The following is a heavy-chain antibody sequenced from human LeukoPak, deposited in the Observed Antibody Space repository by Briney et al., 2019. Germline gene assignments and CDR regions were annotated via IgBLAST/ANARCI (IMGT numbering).Heavy chain of an antibody. CDR2: INTHDGKT. CDR1: GYTFMNYG. D-gene: IGHD3-9*01. V-gene: IGHV1-18*01. Sequence: ASVTVSCTASGYTFMNYGITWVRQAAGQGLEWMGWINTHDGKTIYAQRFQGRVTMTTDTSTSTVYMQLGRLRSDDAAVYYCAKGQWPSFFDLWGQGTLVTVSS. J-gene: IGHJ4*02. CDR3: AKGQWPSFFDL.